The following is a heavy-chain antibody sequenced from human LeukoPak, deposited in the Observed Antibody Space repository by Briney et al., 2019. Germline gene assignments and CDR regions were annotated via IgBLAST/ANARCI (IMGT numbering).Heavy chain of an antibody. CDR2: IYTSGST. Sequence: PSETLSLTCTVSGGSISSYYWSWIRQPAGKGLEWIGRIYTSGSTNYNPSLKSRVTISVDTSKNQFSLKLSSVTAADTAVYYCAIEKLPYYYDSSGHDVPFDYWGQGTLVTVSS. J-gene: IGHJ4*02. CDR1: GGSISSYY. D-gene: IGHD3-22*01. V-gene: IGHV4-4*07. CDR3: AIEKLPYYYDSSGHDVPFDY.